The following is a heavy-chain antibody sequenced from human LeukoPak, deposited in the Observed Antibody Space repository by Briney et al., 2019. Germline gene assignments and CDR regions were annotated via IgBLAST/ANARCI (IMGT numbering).Heavy chain of an antibody. CDR1: GWSFNDYY. CDR2: INARGDT. CDR3: ARGQVPAARGYNWFDP. Sequence: SETQSLTCAVYGWSFNDYYWNWVRQPPGKGLEWIGKINARGDTNYNPSLKSRVTISVDSSKNQFSLTLTSMIAADTAIYYCARGQVPAARGYNWFDPWGQGTLVTVSS. J-gene: IGHJ5*02. D-gene: IGHD2-2*01. V-gene: IGHV4-34*01.